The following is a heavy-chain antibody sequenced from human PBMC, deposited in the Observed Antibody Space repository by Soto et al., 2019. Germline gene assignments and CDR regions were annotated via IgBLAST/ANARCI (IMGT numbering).Heavy chain of an antibody. CDR1: GGSISSYY. CDR2: IYYSGST. J-gene: IGHJ6*02. CDR3: ARDKYDFWSGSTNYYYYGMDV. Sequence: PSESLSLTCTVSGGSISSYYWSWIRQPPGKGLEWIGYIYYSGSTNYNPSGGSTSYAQKFQGRVTMTRDTSTSTVYMELSSLRSEDTAVYYCARDKYDFWSGSTNYYYYGMDVWGQGTTVNVSS. D-gene: IGHD3-3*01. V-gene: IGHV4-59*01.